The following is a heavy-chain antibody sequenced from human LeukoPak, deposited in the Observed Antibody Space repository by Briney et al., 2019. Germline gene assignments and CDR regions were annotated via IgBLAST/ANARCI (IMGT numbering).Heavy chain of an antibody. CDR3: ARDLAGHYYGSGSSFDY. D-gene: IGHD3-10*01. CDR1: GFTFSSYS. Sequence: GGSLRLSCAASGFTFSSYSMNWVRQAPGKGLEWVSYISSSSSTIYYADSVKGRFTIPRDNAKNSLYLQMNSLRAEDTAVYYCARDLAGHYYGSGSSFDYWGQGTLVTVS. V-gene: IGHV3-48*04. CDR2: ISSSSSTI. J-gene: IGHJ4*02.